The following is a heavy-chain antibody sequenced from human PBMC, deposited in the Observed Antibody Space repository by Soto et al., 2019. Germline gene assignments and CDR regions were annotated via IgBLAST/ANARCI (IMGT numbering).Heavy chain of an antibody. CDR3: ARDLHDAAADY. CDR2: IRWDGSIA. CDR1: GFTFSGHW. J-gene: IGHJ4*02. V-gene: IGHV3-74*01. Sequence: EVRLVESGGDLAQPEGSLRLSCAASGFTFSGHWMHWVRQAPGKGLVWVSRIRWDGSIANYADSVRGRFTTSRDNAKNMLYLQMNSLRAEDTAVYYCARDLHDAAADYWGQGTLVTVSS. D-gene: IGHD6-13*01.